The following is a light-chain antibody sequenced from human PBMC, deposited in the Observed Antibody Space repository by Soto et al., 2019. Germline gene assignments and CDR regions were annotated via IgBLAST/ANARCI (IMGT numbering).Light chain of an antibody. CDR3: QQYNSWPLT. CDR1: QSVGSK. V-gene: IGKV3-15*01. Sequence: EIVMTQSPATLSVSPGERATLSCRASQSVGSKLAWYQQKPGQAPRLLIYGASTRATGIPASFSGSGSGTEFTLTIGSLQSEDFAVYYCQQYNSWPLTFGGGTKVEIK. J-gene: IGKJ4*01. CDR2: GAS.